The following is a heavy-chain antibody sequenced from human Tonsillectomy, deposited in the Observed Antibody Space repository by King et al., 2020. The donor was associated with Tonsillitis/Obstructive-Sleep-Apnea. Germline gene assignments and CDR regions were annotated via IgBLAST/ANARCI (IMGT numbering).Heavy chain of an antibody. CDR2: MRSKAYGGTT. CDR1: GFTFGDYA. J-gene: IGHJ4*02. D-gene: IGHD3-16*01. CDR3: LVEGVGY. Sequence: QLVQSGGGLVQPGRSLRLSCTASGFTFGDYAMSWVRQAPGKGLEWVGFMRSKAYGGTTEYAASVKGRFTISRDDSKSIAYLQMNSLKTEDTAVYYCLVEGVGYWGQGTLVTVSS. V-gene: IGHV3-49*04.